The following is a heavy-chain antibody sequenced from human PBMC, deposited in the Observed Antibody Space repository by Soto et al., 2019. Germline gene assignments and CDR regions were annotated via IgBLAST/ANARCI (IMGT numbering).Heavy chain of an antibody. CDR3: ARDLSRITMVRGVIIGDHDAFDI. Sequence: GASVKVSCKASGYTFTSYGISWVRQAHGQGLEWMGWISAYNGNTNYAQKLQGRVTMTTDTSTSTAYMELRSLRSDDTAVYYCARDLSRITMVRGVIIGDHDAFDIWGQGTMVTVSS. CDR1: GYTFTSYG. D-gene: IGHD3-10*01. J-gene: IGHJ3*02. CDR2: ISAYNGNT. V-gene: IGHV1-18*01.